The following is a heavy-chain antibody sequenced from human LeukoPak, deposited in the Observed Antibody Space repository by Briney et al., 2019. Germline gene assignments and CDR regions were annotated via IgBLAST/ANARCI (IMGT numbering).Heavy chain of an antibody. CDR2: ISSHSSYI. V-gene: IGHV3-21*01. Sequence: TGGSLRLSCATSGFTFSSYNMCWVRQAPGKGLEWVSSISSHSSYIYYADSVKGRFTISRDNAQNSLYLQMTSLRAEDTAVYYCARGDYPSIWGQGTLLTVSS. CDR3: ARGDYPSI. J-gene: IGHJ4*02. CDR1: GFTFSSYN. D-gene: IGHD4-17*01.